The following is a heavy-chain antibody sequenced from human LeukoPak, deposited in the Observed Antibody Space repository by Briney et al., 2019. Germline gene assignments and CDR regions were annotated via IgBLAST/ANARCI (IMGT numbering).Heavy chain of an antibody. V-gene: IGHV4-34*01. CDR3: ARVVDFIAGEDYFYMDV. J-gene: IGHJ6*03. CDR2: INHSGNT. D-gene: IGHD3/OR15-3a*01. Sequence: SETLSLTCAVYGGSFSDYYWSWIRQPPGKGLEWIGEINHSGNTNYNPSLKSRVTLSVNTSKKQFSLRLSSVTAADTAVYYCARVVDFIAGEDYFYMDVWGKGTTVTVSS. CDR1: GGSFSDYY.